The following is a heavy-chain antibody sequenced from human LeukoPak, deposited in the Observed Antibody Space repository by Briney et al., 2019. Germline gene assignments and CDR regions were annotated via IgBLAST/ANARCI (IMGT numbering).Heavy chain of an antibody. CDR1: GITLSTYA. CDR2: ISRSGHST. CDR3: ARDGGSSGFWSSFDI. V-gene: IGHV3-23*01. Sequence: PGGSLRLSCAASGITLSTYAMGWVRQAPGKGLEWVSAISRSGHSTYYADSVKGRFTISRDNSKNTLYLQMNSLRAEDTAVYYCARDGGSSGFWSSFDIWGQGTMVTVSS. J-gene: IGHJ3*02. D-gene: IGHD3-3*01.